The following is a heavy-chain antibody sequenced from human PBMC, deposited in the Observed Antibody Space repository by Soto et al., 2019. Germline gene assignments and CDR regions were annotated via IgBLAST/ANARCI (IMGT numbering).Heavy chain of an antibody. V-gene: IGHV5-51*01. CDR1: GYSFTSYW. Sequence: GESLKISCKGSGYSFTSYWIGWVRQMPGKVLEWMGIIYPGDSDTRYSPSFQGQVTISADKSISTAYLQWSSLKASDTAMYYCARLGRITMIVVGSSFDYWGQGXLVTVHS. J-gene: IGHJ4*02. CDR3: ARLGRITMIVVGSSFDY. CDR2: IYPGDSDT. D-gene: IGHD3-22*01.